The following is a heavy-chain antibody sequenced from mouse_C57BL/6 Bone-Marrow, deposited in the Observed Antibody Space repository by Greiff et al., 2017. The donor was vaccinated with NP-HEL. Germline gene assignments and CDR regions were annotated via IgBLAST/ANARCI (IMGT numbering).Heavy chain of an antibody. J-gene: IGHJ1*03. D-gene: IGHD1-1*01. Sequence: QVTLKESGPGILQPSQTLSLTCSFSGFSLCTFGMGVGWIRQPSGKGLEWLAHIWWDDDKYYNPALKSRLTISKDTSKNQVFLKIANVDTADTATYYCARVYYYGSRYWYFDVWGTGTTVTVSS. V-gene: IGHV8-8*01. CDR2: IWWDDDK. CDR3: ARVYYYGSRYWYFDV. CDR1: GFSLCTFGMG.